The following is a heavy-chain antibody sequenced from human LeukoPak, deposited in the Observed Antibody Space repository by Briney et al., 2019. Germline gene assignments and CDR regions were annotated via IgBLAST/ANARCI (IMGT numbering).Heavy chain of an antibody. CDR2: IYTSGST. CDR1: GGSISSYY. V-gene: IGHV4-4*07. Sequence: PSETLSLTCTVSGGSISSYYWSWIRQPAGKGLEWIGRIYTSGSTNYNPSLKSRLTMSVDTSKNQFSLKLSSVTAADTAVYYCAREGELHCTNGVCAYYYYGMDVWGQGTTVTVSS. J-gene: IGHJ6*02. D-gene: IGHD2-8*01. CDR3: AREGELHCTNGVCAYYYYGMDV.